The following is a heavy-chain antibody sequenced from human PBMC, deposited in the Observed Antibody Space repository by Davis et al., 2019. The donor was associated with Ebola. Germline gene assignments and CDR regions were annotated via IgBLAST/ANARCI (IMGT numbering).Heavy chain of an antibody. CDR1: GMIFSGSA. J-gene: IGHJ4*02. V-gene: IGHV3-73*01. CDR3: TNRKNEY. CDR2: IRSKANSYAT. Sequence: GGSLRLSCAASGMIFSGSAMHWVRQAPGKGLEWVGRIRSKANSYATTYAASVKGRFTISRDDSKNTAYLQMNSLKMDDTAVYYCTNRKNEYWGQGTLVTVSS.